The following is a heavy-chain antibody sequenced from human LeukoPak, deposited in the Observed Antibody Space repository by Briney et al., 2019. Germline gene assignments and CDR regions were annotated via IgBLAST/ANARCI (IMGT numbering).Heavy chain of an antibody. CDR2: IYYSGSA. CDR1: GGSLSSSSHY. Sequence: PSETLSLTCTVSGGSLSSSSHYWGWIRQPPGKGLEWIGSIYYSGSAYYNPSLKSRVTISVDTSKNQFSLKLSSVTAADTAVYYCARGDYGLYFFDSWGRGTLVTVSS. D-gene: IGHD4-17*01. J-gene: IGHJ4*02. CDR3: ARGDYGLYFFDS. V-gene: IGHV4-39*01.